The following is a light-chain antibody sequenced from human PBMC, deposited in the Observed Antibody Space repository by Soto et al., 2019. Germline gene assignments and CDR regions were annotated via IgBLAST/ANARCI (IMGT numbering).Light chain of an antibody. CDR1: NIGRKS. CDR3: QVWYRSSDRPFV. CDR2: DNR. V-gene: IGLV3-21*02. J-gene: IGLJ1*01. Sequence: SYVLTQPPSVSVAPGQTARITCGGNNIGRKSVHWYQQKPGQAPVLVVYDNRDRPSGIPERISGYNSGNTATLTIIRVEAGDEADYYCQVWYRSSDRPFVFAAGTKLTVL.